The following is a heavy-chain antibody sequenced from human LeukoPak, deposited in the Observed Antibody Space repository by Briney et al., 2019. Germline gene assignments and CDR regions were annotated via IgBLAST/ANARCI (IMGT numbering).Heavy chain of an antibody. CDR1: GFTFSGYA. Sequence: GGSLRLPCAASGFTFSGYAMSWVRQAPGKGLEWVAAIGSLGSTFYADPVKGRFTISRDNSKNTLYLQMNSLRAEDTAVYYCARVSYFGSGSYKDYWGQGTLVTVSS. J-gene: IGHJ4*02. V-gene: IGHV3-23*01. D-gene: IGHD3-10*01. CDR3: ARVSYFGSGSYKDY. CDR2: IGSLGST.